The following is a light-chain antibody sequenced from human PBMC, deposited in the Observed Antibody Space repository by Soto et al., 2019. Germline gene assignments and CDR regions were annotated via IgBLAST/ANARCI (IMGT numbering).Light chain of an antibody. CDR1: DSDVGSYKY. CDR3: SSYTGISSLGV. V-gene: IGLV2-14*01. Sequence: QSVLTQPASVSGSPGQSITITCTVTDSDVGSYKYVSWYQQHPGKAPKLIIFEVSNRPSGVSDRFSGSKSGNRASLTISGLQAEDEADYYCSSYTGISSLGVFGTGTKVTVL. J-gene: IGLJ1*01. CDR2: EVS.